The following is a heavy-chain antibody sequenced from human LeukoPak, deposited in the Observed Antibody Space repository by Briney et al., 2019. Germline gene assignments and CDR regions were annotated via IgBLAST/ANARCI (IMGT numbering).Heavy chain of an antibody. J-gene: IGHJ4*02. V-gene: IGHV4-59*01. CDR1: GASISSYY. Sequence: SETLSLTCTVSGASISSYYWSWIRQPPGKGLEWLGYIYYSGSTNYNPSLKSRVTISVDTSKNQFSLKLSSVTAADTAVYYCARGASVGATHFDYWGQGTLVTVSS. D-gene: IGHD1-26*01. CDR2: IYYSGST. CDR3: ARGASVGATHFDY.